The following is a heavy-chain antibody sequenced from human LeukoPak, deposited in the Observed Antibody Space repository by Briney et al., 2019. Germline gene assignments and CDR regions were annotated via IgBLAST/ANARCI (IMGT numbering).Heavy chain of an antibody. CDR2: IYYSGST. CDR3: ARPLPPTYSSSWFRTTGWFDP. CDR1: GGSISSSSYY. Sequence: SDTLSLTCTVSGGSISSSSYYWGWIRQPPGKGLEWIGSIYYSGSTYYNPSLKSRVTISVDTSKNQFSLKLSSVTAADTAVYYCARPLPPTYSSSWFRTTGWFDPWGQGTLVTVSS. D-gene: IGHD6-13*01. V-gene: IGHV4-39*01. J-gene: IGHJ5*02.